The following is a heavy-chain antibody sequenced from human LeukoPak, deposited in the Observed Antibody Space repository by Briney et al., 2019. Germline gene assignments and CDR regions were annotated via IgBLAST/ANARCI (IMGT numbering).Heavy chain of an antibody. CDR3: ARDGGGYDSSGYPLDY. D-gene: IGHD3-22*01. Sequence: PSETLSLTCTVSGGSISSYYWSWIRQPPGKGLEWIGYIYYSGSTNYNPSLKSRVTISVDTSKNQFSLKLSSVTAADTAVYYCARDGGGYDSSGYPLDYWGQGTLVTVSS. V-gene: IGHV4-59*01. J-gene: IGHJ4*02. CDR2: IYYSGST. CDR1: GGSISSYY.